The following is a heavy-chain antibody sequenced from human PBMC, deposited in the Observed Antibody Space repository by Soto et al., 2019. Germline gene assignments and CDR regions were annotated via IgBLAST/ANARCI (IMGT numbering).Heavy chain of an antibody. J-gene: IGHJ6*02. D-gene: IGHD1-1*01. CDR1: GFPFSGDW. Sequence: PGGSLRLSCAASGFPFSGDWMHWVRQAPGKGLEWVSGINWNGGNTGHADSVKGRFTISRDNAKSSLYLQMNSLRAEDTALYYCARTGARWNYYYGMDVWARGPRSPSP. CDR2: INWNGGNT. V-gene: IGHV3-20*04. CDR3: ARTGARWNYYYGMDV.